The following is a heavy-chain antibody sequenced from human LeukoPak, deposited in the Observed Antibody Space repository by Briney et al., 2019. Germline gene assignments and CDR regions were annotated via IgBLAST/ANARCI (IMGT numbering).Heavy chain of an antibody. CDR3: ARDPSWEILSYFDY. CDR1: GFTFSNYA. D-gene: IGHD1-26*01. CDR2: ISASGETT. J-gene: IGHJ4*02. V-gene: IGHV3-48*04. Sequence: GGSLRLSCAASGFTFSNYAMNWVRQAPGKGLEWVSYISASGETTYYGDSVRGRFTISRVNAKNSLYLDMNTLKAEDTAVYYCARDPSWEILSYFDYWGQGTLVTVSS.